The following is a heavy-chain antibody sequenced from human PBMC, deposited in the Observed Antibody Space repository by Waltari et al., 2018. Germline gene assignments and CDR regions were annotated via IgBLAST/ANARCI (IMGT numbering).Heavy chain of an antibody. J-gene: IGHJ6*02. CDR2: FNPSGAT. D-gene: IGHD4-17*01. CDR1: GGSFRDYS. V-gene: IGHV4-34*01. CDR3: VRAFMVTTFSALRYHDYYGMDV. Sequence: QVQLQQWGAGLLKPPETLSLTCAVYGGSFRDYSWSWVRQPPGKGLAWIGEFNPSGATNYNPSLKSRVTISVDTSKNQFSLRLCSVTAADTAVYYCVRAFMVTTFSALRYHDYYGMDVWGQGTAVTVSS.